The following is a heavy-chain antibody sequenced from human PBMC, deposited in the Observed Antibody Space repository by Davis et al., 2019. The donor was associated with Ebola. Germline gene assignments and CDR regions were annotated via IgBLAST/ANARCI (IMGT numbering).Heavy chain of an antibody. Sequence: PGGSLRLSCAASGFTFSSYGMHWVRQAPGKGLEWVAVIWYDGSNKYYADSVKGRFTISRDNSKNTLYLQMNSLRAEDTAVYYCARDLEAYYYGSGSYCGSWGQGTLVTVSS. CDR3: ARDLEAYYYGSGSYCGS. D-gene: IGHD3-10*01. CDR2: IWYDGSNK. V-gene: IGHV3-33*01. CDR1: GFTFSSYG. J-gene: IGHJ4*02.